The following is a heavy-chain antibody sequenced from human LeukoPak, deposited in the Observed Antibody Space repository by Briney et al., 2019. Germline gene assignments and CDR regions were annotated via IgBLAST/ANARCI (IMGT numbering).Heavy chain of an antibody. J-gene: IGHJ4*02. D-gene: IGHD2-2*01. Sequence: SETLSLPCAVSGGSISSSNWWSWVRQPPGKGLEWIGEIYHSGSTNYNPSLKSRVTISVDKSKNQFSLKLSSVTAADTAVYYCARAGGLYCSSTSCPFDYWGQGTLVTVSS. CDR3: ARAGGLYCSSTSCPFDY. V-gene: IGHV4-4*02. CDR1: GGSISSSNW. CDR2: IYHSGST.